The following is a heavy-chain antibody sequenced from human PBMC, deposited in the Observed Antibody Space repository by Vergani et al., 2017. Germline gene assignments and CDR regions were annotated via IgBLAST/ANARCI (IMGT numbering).Heavy chain of an antibody. J-gene: IGHJ4*02. V-gene: IGHV4-31*03. CDR2: IYYSGST. Sequence: QVQLQESGPGLVKPSQTLSLTCTVSGGSISSGGYYWSWIRQHPGKGLEWIGYIYYSGSTYYNPSLKSRVTISVDTSKNQFSLKLSSVTAADTAVYYCARALSPITMIVVVFTLPFDYGGQGTLVTVSS. CDR3: ARALSPITMIVVVFTLPFDY. D-gene: IGHD3-22*01. CDR1: GGSISSGGYY.